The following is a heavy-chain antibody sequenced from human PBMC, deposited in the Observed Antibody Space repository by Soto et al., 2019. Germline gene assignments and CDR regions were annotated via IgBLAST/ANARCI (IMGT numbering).Heavy chain of an antibody. CDR2: IYYSGST. CDR3: ARGTVTWYFDL. V-gene: IGHV4-39*01. CDR1: GGSISSSSYY. J-gene: IGHJ2*01. Sequence: SETLSLTCTVSGGSISSSSYYWGWIRQPPGKGLEWIGSIYYSGSTYYNPSLKSRVTISVDTSKNQFSLKLSSVTAADTAVYYCARGTVTWYFDLWGRGTLVTVSS. D-gene: IGHD1-1*01.